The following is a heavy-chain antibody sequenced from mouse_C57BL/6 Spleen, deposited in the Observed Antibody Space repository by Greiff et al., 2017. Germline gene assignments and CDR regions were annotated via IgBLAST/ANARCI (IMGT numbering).Heavy chain of an antibody. CDR2: IYPGDGDT. Sequence: VQLQQSGAELVKPGASVKISCKASGYAFSRYWMNWVKQRPGKGLEWIGQIYPGDGDTNYNGQFKGKATLTADKSSSTSYMQLSSLTSEDSAVYFCARGGVLRLYAMDYWGQGTSVTVSS. J-gene: IGHJ4*01. CDR1: GYAFSRYW. D-gene: IGHD2-12*01. V-gene: IGHV1-80*01. CDR3: ARGGVLRLYAMDY.